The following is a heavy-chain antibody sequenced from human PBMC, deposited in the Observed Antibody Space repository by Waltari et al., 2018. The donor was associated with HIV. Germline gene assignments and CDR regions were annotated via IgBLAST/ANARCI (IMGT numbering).Heavy chain of an antibody. CDR2: INSDGSST. CDR3: ARVQGYSYAVNWFDP. V-gene: IGHV3-74*01. Sequence: EVQLVESGGGLVQPGGSLRLSCAASGFTFSSYWMRWVRHAPGKGLVWVSRINSDGSSTSYADSVKGRFTISRDNAKNTLYLQMNSLRAEDTAVYYCARVQGYSYAVNWFDPWGQGTLVTVSS. CDR1: GFTFSSYW. D-gene: IGHD5-18*01. J-gene: IGHJ5*02.